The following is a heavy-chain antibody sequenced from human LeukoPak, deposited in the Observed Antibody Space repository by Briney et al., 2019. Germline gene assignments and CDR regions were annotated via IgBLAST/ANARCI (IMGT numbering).Heavy chain of an antibody. J-gene: IGHJ4*02. D-gene: IGHD6-19*01. CDR2: ISRSNNYI. CDR3: ERDNPGSGCTQCFDY. V-gene: IGHV3-21*01. CDR1: GFTFSSYN. Sequence: GGSLRLSCAASGFTFSSYNMNWVRQAPGKGLEWVSSISRSNNYIYYADSVRGRFTISRDNAKNSLYLQMNSPRAEDTAVYYCERDNPGSGCTQCFDYWGQGTLVTVSS.